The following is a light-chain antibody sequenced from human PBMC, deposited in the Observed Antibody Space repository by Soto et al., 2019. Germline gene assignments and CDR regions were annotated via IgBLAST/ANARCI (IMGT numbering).Light chain of an antibody. Sequence: DIQMTQSPSTLSASVGDRITITCRASQSISSWLAWYQQKPGKAPKLLIYDASSLESGVPSRFSGSGSGTDFTLTISSLQPEDFATYYCQQFNSYPPLTFGGGTKVEIK. CDR3: QQFNSYPPLT. J-gene: IGKJ4*01. V-gene: IGKV1-5*01. CDR2: DAS. CDR1: QSISSW.